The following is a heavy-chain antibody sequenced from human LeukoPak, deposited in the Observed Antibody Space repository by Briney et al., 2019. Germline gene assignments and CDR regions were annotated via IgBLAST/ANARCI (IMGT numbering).Heavy chain of an antibody. CDR3: AKDSSSWAFDY. J-gene: IGHJ4*02. CDR2: IRNDGKHK. Sequence: GGSLRLSCAASGFTFSSYEMHWVRQAPGKGLEWVAFIRNDGKHKYYGDSVKGRFTISRDNSKNTVYLQMNSLRAEDTALYYCAKDSSSWAFDYWGQGTLVTVSS. D-gene: IGHD6-19*01. CDR1: GFTFSSYE. V-gene: IGHV3-30*02.